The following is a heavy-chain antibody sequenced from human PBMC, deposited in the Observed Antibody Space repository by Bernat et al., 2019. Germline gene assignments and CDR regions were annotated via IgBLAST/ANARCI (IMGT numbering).Heavy chain of an antibody. J-gene: IGHJ3*02. CDR3: ARVRKGAVAGTFGAFDI. CDR2: IWYDGSNK. D-gene: IGHD6-19*01. CDR1: GFTFSSYG. V-gene: IGHV3-33*01. Sequence: QVQLVESGGGVVQPGRSLRLSCAASGFTFSSYGMHWVRQAPGKGLEWVAVIWYDGSNKYYADSVKGRFTISRDNSKNTLYLQMNSLRAEDTAVYYCARVRKGAVAGTFGAFDIWGQGTMVTVSS.